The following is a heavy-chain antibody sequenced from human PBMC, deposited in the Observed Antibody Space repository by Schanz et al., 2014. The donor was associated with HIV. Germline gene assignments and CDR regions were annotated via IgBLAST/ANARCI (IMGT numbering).Heavy chain of an antibody. J-gene: IGHJ2*01. CDR1: RGSFSGSI. CDR3: ARGHSSVATVIPGWYFDL. Sequence: QVQLQQWGAGLLKPSETLSLTCAVYRGSFSGSIWSWIRQPPGKGLEWIAEVNHSGDANHNPSLKSRVTISVDTSKNQFSLKLASVTAADTAVYYCARGHSSVATVIPGWYFDLWGRGTLVTVSS. D-gene: IGHD2-21*02. V-gene: IGHV4-34*01. CDR2: VNHSGDA.